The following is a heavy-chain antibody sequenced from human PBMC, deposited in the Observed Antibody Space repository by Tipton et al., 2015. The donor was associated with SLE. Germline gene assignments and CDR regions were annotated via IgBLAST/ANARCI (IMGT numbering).Heavy chain of an antibody. Sequence: SLRLPCAASGFTFNRYWMHWVRQAPGKGLMWVSRIDSDGTITNYADTVKGRFTISRDNAKDTLYLQMNSLRAEDTAVYHCARIHYYGSGSRDYWGQGTLVTVSS. D-gene: IGHD3-10*01. CDR3: ARIHYYGSGSRDY. CDR1: GFTFNRYW. V-gene: IGHV3-74*01. J-gene: IGHJ4*02. CDR2: IDSDGTIT.